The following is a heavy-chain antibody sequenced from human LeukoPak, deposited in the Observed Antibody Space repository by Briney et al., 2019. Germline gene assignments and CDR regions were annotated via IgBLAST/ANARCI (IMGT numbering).Heavy chain of an antibody. CDR3: ARASQTAMVPLDY. CDR1: GGTFSSYV. J-gene: IGHJ4*02. CDR2: IIPIFGTA. D-gene: IGHD5-18*01. Sequence: ASVTVSFKASGGTFSSYVISWVRQAPGQGLEWMGGIIPIFGTANYAQKFLGRVTITTDESTSTAYMELSSLRSEDTAVYYCARASQTAMVPLDYWGQGTLVTVSS. V-gene: IGHV1-69*05.